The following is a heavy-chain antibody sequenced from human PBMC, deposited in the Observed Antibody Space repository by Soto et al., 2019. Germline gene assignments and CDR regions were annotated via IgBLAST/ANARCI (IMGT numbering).Heavy chain of an antibody. CDR2: INHSGST. CDR3: ASLLGDGRFDP. CDR1: GGSFSGYY. D-gene: IGHD3-3*01. V-gene: IGHV4-34*01. Sequence: SETLSLTCAVYGGSFSGYYWTWIRQPPGTGLEWIGEINHSGSTNYNPSLKSRVTISVDTSKNQFSLKLTSVTAADTAVYYCASLLGDGRFDPWGQGTLVTVSS. J-gene: IGHJ5*02.